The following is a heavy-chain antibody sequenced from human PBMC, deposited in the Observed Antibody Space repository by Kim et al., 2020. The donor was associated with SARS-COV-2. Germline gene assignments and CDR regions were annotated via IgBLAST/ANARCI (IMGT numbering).Heavy chain of an antibody. D-gene: IGHD2-15*01. V-gene: IGHV4-59*01. CDR1: GGSISSYY. CDR2: IYYSGST. CDR3: ARWGLYCSGGSCRDY. Sequence: SETLSLTCTVSGGSISSYYWSWIRQPPGKGLEWIGYIYYSGSTNYNPSLKSRVTISVDTSKNQFSLKLSSVTAADTAVYYCARWGLYCSGGSCRDYWGQGTLVTVSS. J-gene: IGHJ4*02.